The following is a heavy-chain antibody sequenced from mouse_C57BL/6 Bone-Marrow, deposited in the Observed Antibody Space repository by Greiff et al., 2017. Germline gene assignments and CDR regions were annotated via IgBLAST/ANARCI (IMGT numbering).Heavy chain of an antibody. J-gene: IGHJ2*01. CDR3: ARSTTVVAWDFDY. Sequence: DVKLVESGGDLVKPGGSLKLSCAASGFTFSSYGMSWVRQTPDKRLEWVATISSGGSYTYYPDSVKGRFTISRDNAKNTLYLQMSSLKSEDTAMYYCARSTTVVAWDFDYWGQGTTLTVSS. CDR2: ISSGGSYT. V-gene: IGHV5-6*02. D-gene: IGHD1-1*01. CDR1: GFTFSSYG.